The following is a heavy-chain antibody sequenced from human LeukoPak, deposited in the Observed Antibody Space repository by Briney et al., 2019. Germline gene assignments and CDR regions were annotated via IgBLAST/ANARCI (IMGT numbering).Heavy chain of an antibody. V-gene: IGHV3-30*02. CDR2: IRYDGGNK. CDR1: GFTFSTYG. CDR3: AKDRGLGYCSGGSCYSGYNFQH. J-gene: IGHJ1*01. D-gene: IGHD2-15*01. Sequence: GGSLRLSCAASGFTFSTYGIHWVRQAPGKGLQWVAFIRYDGGNKYYADSVKGRFTISRDNSKNTLSLQMNSLSAEDTAVYYCAKDRGLGYCSGGSCYSGYNFQHWGQGTLVTVSS.